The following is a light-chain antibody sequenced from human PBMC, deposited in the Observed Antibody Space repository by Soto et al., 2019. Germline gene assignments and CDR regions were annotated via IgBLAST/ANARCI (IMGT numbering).Light chain of an antibody. CDR2: EFN. Sequence: QSALTQPASVSGSPGQSITISCTGTSSDVGAYDYVSWYQHHPGKAPKLMIFEFNNRPSGVSNRFSGSKSGNTASLTISGLQAEDEADYFCSSYTRTNTRVFGGGTQLTVL. CDR3: SSYTRTNTRV. CDR1: SSDVGAYDY. J-gene: IGLJ3*02. V-gene: IGLV2-14*01.